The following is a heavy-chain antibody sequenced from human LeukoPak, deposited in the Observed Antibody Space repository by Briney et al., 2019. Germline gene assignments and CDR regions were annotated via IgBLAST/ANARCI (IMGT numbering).Heavy chain of an antibody. J-gene: IGHJ5*02. Sequence: GGSLRLSCAASGFTFSSYEMNWVRQSPGKGLEWVSYISSSCSTVYYADSVKGRFTISRDNSKNSLYLKMNSLRAEDTALYYCAPRPRYCSSTSCPWGQGTLVTVSS. V-gene: IGHV3-48*03. D-gene: IGHD2-2*01. CDR2: ISSSCSTV. CDR1: GFTFSSYE. CDR3: APRPRYCSSTSCP.